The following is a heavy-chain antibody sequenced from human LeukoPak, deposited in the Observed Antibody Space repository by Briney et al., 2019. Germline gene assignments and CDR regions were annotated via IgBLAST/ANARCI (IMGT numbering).Heavy chain of an antibody. Sequence: SETLSLTCTVSGGSISSSSYYWGWIRQPPGKGLEWIGSIYYSGSTYYNPSLKSRVTISVDTSKNQFSLKLSSVTAADTAVYYCARASYYYDSSGVPYWGQGTLVTVSS. J-gene: IGHJ4*02. CDR1: GGSISSSSYY. CDR2: IYYSGST. V-gene: IGHV4-39*01. CDR3: ARASYYYDSSGVPY. D-gene: IGHD3-22*01.